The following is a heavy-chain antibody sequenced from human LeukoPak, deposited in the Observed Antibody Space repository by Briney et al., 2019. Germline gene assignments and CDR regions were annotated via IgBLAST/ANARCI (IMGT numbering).Heavy chain of an antibody. CDR3: AKDRTYYYESRGYFDY. CDR2: ISGSGGST. J-gene: IGHJ4*02. V-gene: IGHV3-23*01. D-gene: IGHD3-22*01. CDR1: GFTFSSYA. Sequence: GGSLRLSCAASGFTFSSYAMSWVCQAPGKGLEWVSTISGSGGSTYYADSVKGRFTISRDSSKNTLYLQMNSLRAEDTAVYYCAKDRTYYYESRGYFDYWGQGTLVTVSS.